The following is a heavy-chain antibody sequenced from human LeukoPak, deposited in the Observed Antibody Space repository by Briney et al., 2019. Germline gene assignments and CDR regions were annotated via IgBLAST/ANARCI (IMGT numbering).Heavy chain of an antibody. J-gene: IGHJ4*02. D-gene: IGHD5-12*01. Sequence: GGSLRLSCAASGFTFSSYAMSWVRQAPGKGLEWVSYISSSSSYTNYADSVKGRFTISRDNAKNSLYLQMNSLRAEDTAVYYCARDKGGYGHDYWGRGTLVTVSS. V-gene: IGHV3-21*05. CDR1: GFTFSSYA. CDR2: ISSSSSYT. CDR3: ARDKGGYGHDY.